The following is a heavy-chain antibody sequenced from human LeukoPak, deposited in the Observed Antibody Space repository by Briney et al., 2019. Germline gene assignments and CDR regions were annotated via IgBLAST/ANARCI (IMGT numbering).Heavy chain of an antibody. Sequence: GGSLRLSCAASGFSFSSYWMHWVRQAPGKGLVWVSRINSDGSTTIYADSVKGRFTISRDNSKNTLSLQMNSLRAEDTAVYYCARGGYYNILTGFRSRILGFDYWGQGTLVTVSS. J-gene: IGHJ4*02. V-gene: IGHV3-74*01. CDR2: INSDGSTT. CDR1: GFSFSSYW. CDR3: ARGGYYNILTGFRSRILGFDY. D-gene: IGHD3-9*01.